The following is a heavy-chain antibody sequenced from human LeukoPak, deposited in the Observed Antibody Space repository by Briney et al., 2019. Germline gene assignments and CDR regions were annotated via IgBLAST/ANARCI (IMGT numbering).Heavy chain of an antibody. J-gene: IGHJ6*02. D-gene: IGHD4-11*01. Sequence: SETLSLTCTASGVSISSYYWSWIRQPPGKGLEWIGYIYYSGSTNYNPSLKSRVTISVDTSKNQFSLKLSSVTAADTAVYYCARHGTTVTTDYYYGMDVWGQGTTVTVSS. V-gene: IGHV4-59*08. CDR1: GVSISSYY. CDR2: IYYSGST. CDR3: ARHGTTVTTDYYYGMDV.